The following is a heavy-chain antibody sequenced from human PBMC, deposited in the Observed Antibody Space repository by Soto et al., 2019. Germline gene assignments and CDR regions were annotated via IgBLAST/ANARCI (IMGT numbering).Heavy chain of an antibody. D-gene: IGHD2-2*01. J-gene: IGHJ3*02. CDR3: ARHQDDIVVVPAAANAFDI. CDR2: IDPSDSYT. Sequence: GESLKISCKGSGYSFTSYWISWVRQMPGKGLEWMGRIDPSDSYTNYSPSFQGHVTISADKSISTAYLQWSSLKASDTAMYYCARHQDDIVVVPAAANAFDIWGQGTMVTVSS. V-gene: IGHV5-10-1*01. CDR1: GYSFTSYW.